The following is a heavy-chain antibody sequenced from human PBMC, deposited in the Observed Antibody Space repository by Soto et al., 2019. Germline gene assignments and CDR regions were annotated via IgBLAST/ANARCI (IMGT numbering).Heavy chain of an antibody. V-gene: IGHV3-11*06. J-gene: IGHJ6*02. D-gene: IGHD2-2*01. CDR3: ARSKFCSSTSCYPRKWYSYYGMDV. Sequence: GGSLRLSCAASRFTFSDYYMSWIRQAPGKGLEWVSYISGSSAYTNYADSVKGRFTISRDNAKNSLYLQMNSLRAEDTAVYYCARSKFCSSTSCYPRKWYSYYGMDVWGQGTTVTVSS. CDR1: RFTFSDYY. CDR2: ISGSSAYT.